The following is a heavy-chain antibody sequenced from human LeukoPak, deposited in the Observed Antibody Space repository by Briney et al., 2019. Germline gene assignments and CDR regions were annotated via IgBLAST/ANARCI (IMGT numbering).Heavy chain of an antibody. V-gene: IGHV3-21*01. Sequence: GGSLRLSCAASGFTFDDYAMHWVRQAPGKGLEWVSSISSSSSYIYYADSVKGRFTISRDNAKNSLYLRMNSLRAEDTAVYYCARASGWELLRYFDYWGQGTLVTVSS. CDR2: ISSSSSYI. CDR3: ARASGWELLRYFDY. CDR1: GFTFDDYA. J-gene: IGHJ4*02. D-gene: IGHD1-26*01.